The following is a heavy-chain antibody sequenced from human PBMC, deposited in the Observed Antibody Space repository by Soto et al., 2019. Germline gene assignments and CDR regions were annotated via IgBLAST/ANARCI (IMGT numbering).Heavy chain of an antibody. V-gene: IGHV4-61*01. CDR2: VYYSGTT. J-gene: IGHJ4*02. D-gene: IGHD4-17*01. CDR3: ARTTAVPNTLRSRYFFDY. CDR1: GGAVSDKTYY. Sequence: LTCSVPGGAVSDKTYYWSWIRQRPGKRMEWIGHVYYSGTTNYNPSLKSRVTISVGLSKNRFSLRLSSVTTADTALYYCARTTAVPNTLRSRYFFDYWGQGTLVTVSS.